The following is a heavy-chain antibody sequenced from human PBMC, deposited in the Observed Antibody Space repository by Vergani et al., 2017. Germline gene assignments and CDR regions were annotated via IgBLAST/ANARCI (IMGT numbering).Heavy chain of an antibody. CDR2: IYSSGST. CDR3: ASMITFGGVIVPFDY. Sequence: QLQLQESGPGLVKPSETLSLTCTVSGGSISSSSYYWGWIRQPPGKGLEWIGSIYSSGSTYYNPSLKSRVTISVDTSKNQFSLKLSSVTAADTAVYYCASMITFGGVIVPFDYWGQGTLVTVSS. CDR1: GGSISSSSYY. D-gene: IGHD3-16*02. J-gene: IGHJ4*02. V-gene: IGHV4-39*01.